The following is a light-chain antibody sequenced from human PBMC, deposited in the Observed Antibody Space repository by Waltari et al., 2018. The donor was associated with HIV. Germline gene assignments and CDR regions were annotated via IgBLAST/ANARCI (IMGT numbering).Light chain of an antibody. CDR3: QQSFNTPLT. CDR1: QNISSY. Sequence: DIQMTQSPSSLSASIGDRVTLTCRASQNISSYLNWYQQKPGKAPRFLIYAASSLQSGVPSTFSGSGSETDLTLTISSLQREDFATYYCQQSFNTPLTFGGGTKVEIK. CDR2: AAS. J-gene: IGKJ4*01. V-gene: IGKV1-39*01.